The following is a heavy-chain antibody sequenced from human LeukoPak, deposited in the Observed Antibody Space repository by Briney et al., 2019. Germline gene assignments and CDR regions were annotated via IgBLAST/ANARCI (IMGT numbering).Heavy chain of an antibody. CDR1: GYSFIRYA. CDR3: ARDAGYGDYVWGYYFDY. CDR2: ISTYNGNT. Sequence: ASVKVSCKASGYSFIRYAITWVRQAPGQGLEWIGWISTYNGNTNYAQSLQGRLTLTTDTSTSTAYMELSSLRSEDTAVYYCARDAGYGDYVWGYYFDYWGQGTLVTVSS. D-gene: IGHD4-17*01. V-gene: IGHV1-18*01. J-gene: IGHJ4*02.